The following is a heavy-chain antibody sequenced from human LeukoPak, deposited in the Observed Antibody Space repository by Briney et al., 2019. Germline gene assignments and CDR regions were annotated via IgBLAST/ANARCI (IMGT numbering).Heavy chain of an antibody. CDR2: ISPDGSRT. Sequence: GRSLRLSCAASGFTFSSYSMNWVRQAPGKGLVWVSRISPDGSRTTYADSVKGRFTISRDNSRNTLYLQMNSLRAEDTAVYYCARDSSPDDDIFYWGQGTLVTVSS. CDR3: ARDSSPDDDIFY. D-gene: IGHD3-9*01. CDR1: GFTFSSYS. J-gene: IGHJ4*02. V-gene: IGHV3-74*01.